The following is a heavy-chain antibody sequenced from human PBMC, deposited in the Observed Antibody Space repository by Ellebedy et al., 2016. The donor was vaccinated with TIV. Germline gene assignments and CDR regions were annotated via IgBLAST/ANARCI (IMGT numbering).Heavy chain of an antibody. V-gene: IGHV4-39*01. CDR2: IYYSGIT. J-gene: IGHJ5*01. CDR1: GGSISRSSYY. Sequence: PGGSLRLSCTVSGGSISRSSYYWGWFRQPPGTGLEWIGNIYYSGITDYNPSLKSRVTISVDTSKNQFSLKLRSVTAADTAVYYCARNPPTYNWVDSWGQGTLVTVSS. CDR3: ARNPPTYNWVDS.